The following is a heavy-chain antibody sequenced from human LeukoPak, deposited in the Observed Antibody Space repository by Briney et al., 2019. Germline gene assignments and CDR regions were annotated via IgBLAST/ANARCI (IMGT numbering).Heavy chain of an antibody. Sequence: GGSLRLSCAASGFTFSSYWMSWVRQAPGKGLEWVANIKQDGSEKYYVDSVKGRFTISRDNAENSLYLQMNSLRAEDTAVYYCARDREYCSSTSCYMIDYWGQGTLVTVSS. V-gene: IGHV3-7*01. CDR1: GFTFSSYW. D-gene: IGHD2-2*02. CDR3: ARDREYCSSTSCYMIDY. CDR2: IKQDGSEK. J-gene: IGHJ4*02.